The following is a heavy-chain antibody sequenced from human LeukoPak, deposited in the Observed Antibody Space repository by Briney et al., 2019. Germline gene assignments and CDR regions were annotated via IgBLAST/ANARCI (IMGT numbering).Heavy chain of an antibody. CDR2: ISNSGS. CDR1: GVSITLYY. J-gene: IGHJ4*02. CDR3: ARGNYDILSDYSLYSPRGGFDH. D-gene: IGHD3-9*01. Sequence: PSETLSLTCTVSGVSITLYYWAWIRQSPKKGLEWIGDISNSGSSYNPSLSSRLTISTDTSKNHFSLRLTSVSAADTAVYYCARGNYDILSDYSLYSPRGGFDHWGQGILVTVSS. V-gene: IGHV4-59*01.